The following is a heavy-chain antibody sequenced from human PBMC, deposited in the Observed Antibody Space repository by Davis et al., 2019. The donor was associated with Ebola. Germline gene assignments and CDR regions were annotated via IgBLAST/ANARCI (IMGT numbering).Heavy chain of an antibody. Sequence: PSETLSLTCTVSGGSISSYYWSWIRQPPGKGLEWIGYIYYSGSTNYNPSLKSRVTISVDTSKNQFSLKLSSVTAADTAVYYCARVLGPYSGYGYFDYWGQGTLVTVSS. D-gene: IGHD5-12*01. CDR3: ARVLGPYSGYGYFDY. CDR1: GGSISSYY. V-gene: IGHV4-59*01. J-gene: IGHJ4*02. CDR2: IYYSGST.